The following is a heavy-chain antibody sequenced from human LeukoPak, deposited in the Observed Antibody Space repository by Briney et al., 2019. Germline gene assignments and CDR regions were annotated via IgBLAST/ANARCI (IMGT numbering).Heavy chain of an antibody. J-gene: IGHJ2*01. CDR3: VKNLLGDAAYSWYFDL. D-gene: IGHD1-26*01. Sequence: PGGSLRLSCAASGFTFSTYGMSWARQAPGKGLEWVSSITLSGGGTTYVDSVKGRFTITRDNSKNTLYLQMNSLRAEDTAVYYCVKNLLGDAAYSWYFDLWGRGTLVTVSS. V-gene: IGHV3-23*01. CDR2: ITLSGGGT. CDR1: GFTFSTYG.